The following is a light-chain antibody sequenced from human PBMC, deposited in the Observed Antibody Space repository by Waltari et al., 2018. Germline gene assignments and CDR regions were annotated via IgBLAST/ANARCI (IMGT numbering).Light chain of an antibody. CDR2: HAS. Sequence: EIVLTQSPGTLSLSPGERATLPCRASQGVGKYLAGYQQRPGQAPRLLLYHASIRATGIPDRFSGSGYGTDFSLTLSRLEPEDFAVYYCQKYDFLPATFGQGTTVEIK. CDR1: QGVGKY. CDR3: QKYDFLPAT. V-gene: IGKV3-20*01. J-gene: IGKJ1*01.